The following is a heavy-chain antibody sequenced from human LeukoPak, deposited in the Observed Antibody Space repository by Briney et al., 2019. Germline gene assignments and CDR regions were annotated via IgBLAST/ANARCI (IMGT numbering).Heavy chain of an antibody. J-gene: IGHJ4*02. D-gene: IGHD5-18*01. CDR3: ARDREAMASFDY. CDR1: GFTFSSYR. Sequence: PGGSLRLSCAASGFTFSSYRMNWIRQAPGKGLEWVSYISSGSSTIYYADSVKGRFTISRDNAKNSLYLQMNSLRAEDTAVYYCARDREAMASFDYWGQGTLVTVSS. V-gene: IGHV3-48*04. CDR2: ISSGSSTI.